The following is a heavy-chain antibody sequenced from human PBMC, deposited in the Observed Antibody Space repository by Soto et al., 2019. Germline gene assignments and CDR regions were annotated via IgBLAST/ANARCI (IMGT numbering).Heavy chain of an antibody. CDR1: GFTLSTFA. D-gene: IGHD2-8*01. V-gene: IGHV3-33*01. J-gene: IGHJ5*02. Sequence: QVPLLESGGGVVQPGRSLRLSCTASGFTLSTFALHWVRQAPGKGLEWVAIIWSDGNDKYYADSVKGRFTISSDNSMITLSLEMSSLRAEDTAVYYCVRGSYCSNGVRHNLGWFGPWGQGTLVTVSS. CDR3: VRGSYCSNGVRHNLGWFGP. CDR2: IWSDGNDK.